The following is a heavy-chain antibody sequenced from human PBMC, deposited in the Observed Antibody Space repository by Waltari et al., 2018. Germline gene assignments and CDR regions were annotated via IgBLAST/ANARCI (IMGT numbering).Heavy chain of an antibody. CDR3: ARADSSGWYGFDY. Sequence: EVQLVESGGALVQTGGSLRLSGAVSGFTVRANYVTWFRQVPGKGLEWLSVIYAGGTTFYADSVKDRFIVSRDNPKNTVYLQMNTLRPDDTAIYYCARADSSGWYGFDYWGQGTLVTVSS. CDR2: IYAGGTT. CDR1: GFTVRANY. J-gene: IGHJ4*02. V-gene: IGHV3-66*01. D-gene: IGHD6-19*01.